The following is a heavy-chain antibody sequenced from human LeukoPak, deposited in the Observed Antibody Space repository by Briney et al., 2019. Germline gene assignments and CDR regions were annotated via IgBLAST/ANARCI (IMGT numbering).Heavy chain of an antibody. D-gene: IGHD1/OR15-1a*01. J-gene: IGHJ4*02. Sequence: PGRSLRLSCAASGFTFSSYAMHWVRQAPGKGLEWVAVISYDGSNKYYADSVKGRFTISRDNSKNTLYLQMNSLRAEDTAVYYCARTPPIPETKYYFDYWGQGTLVTVSS. CDR3: ARTPPIPETKYYFDY. V-gene: IGHV3-30-3*01. CDR1: GFTFSSYA. CDR2: ISYDGSNK.